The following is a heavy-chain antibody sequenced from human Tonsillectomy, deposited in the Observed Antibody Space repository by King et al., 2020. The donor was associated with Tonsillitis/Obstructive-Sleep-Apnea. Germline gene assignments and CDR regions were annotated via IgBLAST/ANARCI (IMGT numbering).Heavy chain of an antibody. CDR2: IKSKTDGGTT. V-gene: IGHV3-15*01. CDR1: GFTFSNAW. D-gene: IGHD2-2*01. Sequence: VQLVESGGGLVKPGGSLRLSCAASGFTFSNAWMSWVRQAPGKGLEWVGRIKSKTDGGTTDYAAPVKGRFTISRDDSKNTLYLQMNSLKTEDTAVYYCTTTPDIVVVPAGRWGQGTLVTVSS. J-gene: IGHJ4*02. CDR3: TTTPDIVVVPAGR.